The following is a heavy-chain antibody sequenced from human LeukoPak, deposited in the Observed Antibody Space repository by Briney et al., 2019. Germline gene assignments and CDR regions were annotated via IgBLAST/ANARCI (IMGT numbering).Heavy chain of an antibody. CDR3: ARGDDYGDPPIDY. CDR1: GHSIRSGYY. V-gene: IGHV4-38-2*02. Sequence: SETLSLTCTVSGHSIRSGYYWGWIRQSAEKGLEWIGSIYQSGYTYYNPSLQSRVTISVDTSKNQFSLKLNSVTAADTAVYYCARGDDYGDPPIDYWGQGTLVTVSS. CDR2: IYQSGYT. D-gene: IGHD4-17*01. J-gene: IGHJ4*02.